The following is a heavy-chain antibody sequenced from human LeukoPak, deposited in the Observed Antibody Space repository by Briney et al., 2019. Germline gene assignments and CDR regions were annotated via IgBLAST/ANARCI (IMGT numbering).Heavy chain of an antibody. CDR2: IIPILGIA. D-gene: IGHD3-10*01. J-gene: IGHJ6*03. Sequence: SVKVSCKASGGTFSSYAISWVRQAPGQGLEWMGRIIPILGIANYAQKLQGRVTMTTDTSTSTAYMELRSLRSDDTAVYYCAREAGAYYYYMDVWGKGTTVTVSS. CDR3: AREAGAYYYYMDV. V-gene: IGHV1-69*04. CDR1: GGTFSSYA.